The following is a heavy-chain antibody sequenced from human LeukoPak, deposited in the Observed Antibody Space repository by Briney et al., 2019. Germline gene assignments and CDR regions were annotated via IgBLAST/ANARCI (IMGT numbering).Heavy chain of an antibody. CDR1: KFTISNYA. Sequence: GGSLRLSCAASKFTISNYAFHWVRQARGKGPEWVAVVSDDGGCKYYTDSVKGRFTISIDSSKNTLYLEMDSLRTEDTAIYYCARRATVPGARMGRYFDYGGQQMLVTVSS. CDR3: ARRATVPGARMGRYFDY. CDR2: VSDDGGCK. V-gene: IGHV3-30*04. D-gene: IGHD2-15*01. J-gene: IGHJ4*02.